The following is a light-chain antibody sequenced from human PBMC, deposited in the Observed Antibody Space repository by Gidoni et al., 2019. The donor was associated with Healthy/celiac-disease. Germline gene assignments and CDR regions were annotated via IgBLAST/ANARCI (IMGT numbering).Light chain of an antibody. CDR3: QQRSNWLFT. V-gene: IGKV3-11*01. CDR1: QSVSSY. Sequence: ESVLTQSPATLSLSPGERATLSCRASQSVSSYLAWYQQKPGQAPRLLLYDASNRATGIPARFSGSGSGTDFSLTISSLEPEDFAVSYCQQRSNWLFTFGPGTKVDIK. J-gene: IGKJ3*01. CDR2: DAS.